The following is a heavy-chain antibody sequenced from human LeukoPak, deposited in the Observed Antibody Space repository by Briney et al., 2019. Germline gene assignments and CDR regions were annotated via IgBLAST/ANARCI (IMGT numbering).Heavy chain of an antibody. CDR1: GFTFSNYA. CDR2: ISYDGSNK. CDR3: ARDYSGSYYVLDS. Sequence: GGSLRLSCAASGFTFSNYAMHWVRQAPGKGLEWVAVISYDGSNKYYADSVKGRFTISRDNSKNTLYLQMNSLRAEDTAVCYCARDYSGSYYVLDSWGQGTLVTVSS. V-gene: IGHV3-30-3*01. D-gene: IGHD1-26*01. J-gene: IGHJ4*02.